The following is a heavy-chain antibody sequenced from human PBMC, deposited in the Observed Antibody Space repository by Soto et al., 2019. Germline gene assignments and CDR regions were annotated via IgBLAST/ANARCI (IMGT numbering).Heavy chain of an antibody. D-gene: IGHD3-3*01. J-gene: IGHJ6*02. CDR3: AKDRVIVFGVVIKPQDYGMDV. Sequence: QVQLVESGGGVVQPGRSLRLSCAASGFIFSNLGMHWVRQVPGKGLEWVALISYDGSYKEYADSVKGRFTISRDNSNNTLYLQMTSLRVEDTAVYYCAKDRVIVFGVVIKPQDYGMDVWGQGTTVTVSS. CDR1: GFIFSNLG. V-gene: IGHV3-30*18. CDR2: ISYDGSYK.